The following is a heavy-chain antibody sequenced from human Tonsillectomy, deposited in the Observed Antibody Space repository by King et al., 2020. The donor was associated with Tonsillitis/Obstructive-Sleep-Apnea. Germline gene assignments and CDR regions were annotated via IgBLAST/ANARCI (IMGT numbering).Heavy chain of an antibody. CDR2: ISKDGSNK. V-gene: IGHV3-30*04. J-gene: IGHJ6*03. CDR3: ARDQHYDLYYMDV. D-gene: IGHD3-3*01. Sequence: QLVQSGGGVVQPGRSLRLSCAASGFTFSSYVMHWVRQAPGKGLEWVAVISKDGSNKYYADSVKGRFTISRDNSKNTLYLQMNSLRAEDTAVYYCARDQHYDLYYMDVWGQGTTVTVSS. CDR1: GFTFSSYV.